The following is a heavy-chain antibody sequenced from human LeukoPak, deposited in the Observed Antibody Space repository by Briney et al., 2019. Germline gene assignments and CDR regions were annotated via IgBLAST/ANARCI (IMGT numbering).Heavy chain of an antibody. Sequence: ASVKVSCKASGGTFSSYAISWVRQAPGQGLEWMGRIIPILGIANYAQKFQGRVTITADKSTSTAYMELSSLRSEDTAVYYCARELEGSYGGKWYYYGMDVWGQGTTVTVSS. CDR1: GGTFSSYA. CDR2: IIPILGIA. D-gene: IGHD4-23*01. CDR3: ARELEGSYGGKWYYYGMDV. J-gene: IGHJ6*02. V-gene: IGHV1-69*04.